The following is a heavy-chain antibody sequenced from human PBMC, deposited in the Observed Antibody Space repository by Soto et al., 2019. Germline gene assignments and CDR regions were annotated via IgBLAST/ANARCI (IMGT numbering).Heavy chain of an antibody. J-gene: IGHJ5*02. D-gene: IGHD1-7*01. CDR3: ARVVQQPPNWELRVDNWFDP. V-gene: IGHV1-18*01. CDR1: GYTFTSYG. CDR2: ISAYNGNT. Sequence: ASVKVSCKASGYTFTSYGISWVRQAPGQGLEWMGWISAYNGNTNYAQKLQGRVTMTTDTSTSTAYMELRSLRSDDTAVYYCARVVQQPPNWELRVDNWFDPWGQGTLVTVSS.